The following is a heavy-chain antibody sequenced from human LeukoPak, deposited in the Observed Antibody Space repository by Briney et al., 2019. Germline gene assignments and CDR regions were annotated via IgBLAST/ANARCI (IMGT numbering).Heavy chain of an antibody. V-gene: IGHV4-39*07. CDR3: ARVSRVIVVPAARSLWYYYMDV. D-gene: IGHD2-2*01. Sequence: SETLSLTCPVSGASISSTYYDWGWIRQPPGEGLEWIGNIHYSGNTYYNPSLKGRVTMSVDTSRNQFSLKLSSVTAADTAVYYCARVSRVIVVPAARSLWYYYMDVWGKGTTVTVSS. CDR1: GASISSTYYD. CDR2: IHYSGNT. J-gene: IGHJ6*03.